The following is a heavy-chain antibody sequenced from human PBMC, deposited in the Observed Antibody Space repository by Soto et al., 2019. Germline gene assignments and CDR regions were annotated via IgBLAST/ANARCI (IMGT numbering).Heavy chain of an antibody. J-gene: IGHJ6*02. CDR2: ISGYNGNT. V-gene: IGHV1-18*01. CDR3: AREGPAPYYYYGMDV. CDR1: GYSFTTYG. Sequence: VSVKVSCKTSGYSFTTYGIIWVRQAPGQGLEWMGWISGYNGNTNYAQNLQGRVTMTTDTSTSTAYMELRSLRSDDTAVYYCAREGPAPYYYYGMDVWGQGSTVTAP.